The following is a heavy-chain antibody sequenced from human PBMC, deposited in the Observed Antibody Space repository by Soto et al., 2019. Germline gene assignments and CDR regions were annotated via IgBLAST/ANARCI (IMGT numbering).Heavy chain of an antibody. CDR2: IYWDDDK. V-gene: IGHV2-5*02. D-gene: IGHD6-13*01. Sequence: QITLKESGPTLVKPTQTLTLTCSFSGFSLSTSGVGVGWIRQPPGKALEWLALIYWDDDKRYSPSLERRLTITKDTSKNQVVLTMTNMNPVDTATCYCARRRRAAGGYYFDYWGQGALITVSS. CDR3: ARRRRAAGGYYFDY. J-gene: IGHJ4*02. CDR1: GFSLSTSGVG.